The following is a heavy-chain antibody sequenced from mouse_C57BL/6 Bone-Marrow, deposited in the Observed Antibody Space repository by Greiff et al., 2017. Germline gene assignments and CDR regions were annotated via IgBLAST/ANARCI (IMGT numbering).Heavy chain of an antibody. CDR3: ARGDYDGDYYAMDY. V-gene: IGHV1-76*01. CDR1: GYTFTDYY. J-gene: IGHJ4*01. CDR2: IYPGSGNT. D-gene: IGHD2-4*01. Sequence: QVQLQQSGAELVRPGASVKLSCKASGYTFTDYYINWVKQRPGQGLEWIARIYPGSGNTYYNEKFTGKATLTAEKSSSTAYMQLSSLTSEDSAVYFGARGDYDGDYYAMDYWGQGTSVTVSS.